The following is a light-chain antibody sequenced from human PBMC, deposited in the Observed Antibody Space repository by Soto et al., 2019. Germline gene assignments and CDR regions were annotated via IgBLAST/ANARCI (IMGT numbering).Light chain of an antibody. V-gene: IGKV1-39*01. CDR2: AAS. CDR3: QQSYNAPFN. CDR1: QTIDRY. Sequence: IQMTQSPSSLSASIGDTVTTTCRASQTIDRYLNWFQQKSGQAPKLLMNAASTLRSGVPSRFSASGSGTDFTLTISSLQPEDYATYYCQQSYNAPFNFGPGTKVDIK. J-gene: IGKJ3*01.